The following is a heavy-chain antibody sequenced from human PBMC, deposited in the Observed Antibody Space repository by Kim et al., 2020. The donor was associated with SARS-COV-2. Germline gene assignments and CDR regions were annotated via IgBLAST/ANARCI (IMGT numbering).Heavy chain of an antibody. D-gene: IGHD3-10*01. V-gene: IGHV3-30*01. CDR3: ARASVGMVRGVISHFDY. Sequence: VKGRFNISRDNSKNTRYMQMNSLRAEDTAVYYCARASVGMVRGVISHFDYWGQGTLVTVSS. J-gene: IGHJ4*02.